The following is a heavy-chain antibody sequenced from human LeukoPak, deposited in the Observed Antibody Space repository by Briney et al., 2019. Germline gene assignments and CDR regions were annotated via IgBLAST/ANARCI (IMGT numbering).Heavy chain of an antibody. CDR2: IYYSGST. D-gene: IGHD5-24*01. CDR1: GSSISSGGYC. CDR3: ARVVKVGRGGYTYYFDY. J-gene: IGHJ4*02. Sequence: SQTLSLTCTVSGSSISSGGYCWSWIRQHPGKGLEWIGYIYYSGSTYYKPSLKSRVTISVDTSKNQFSLKLSSVTAADTAVYYCARVVKVGRGGYTYYFDYWGQGTLVTVSS. V-gene: IGHV4-31*03.